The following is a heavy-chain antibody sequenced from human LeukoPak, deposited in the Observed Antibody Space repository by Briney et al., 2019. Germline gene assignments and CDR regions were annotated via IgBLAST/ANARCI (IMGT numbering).Heavy chain of an antibody. J-gene: IGHJ5*02. V-gene: IGHV4-59*01. D-gene: IGHD3-22*01. Sequence: SETLSLTCTVSGGSISSYYWSWIRQPPGKGLEWIGYIYYSGSTNYNPSLKSRVTISVDTSKNQFSLKLSSVTAADTAVYYCARGAVSSGISNWFDPWGQGTLVTVSS. CDR1: GGSISSYY. CDR3: ARGAVSSGISNWFDP. CDR2: IYYSGST.